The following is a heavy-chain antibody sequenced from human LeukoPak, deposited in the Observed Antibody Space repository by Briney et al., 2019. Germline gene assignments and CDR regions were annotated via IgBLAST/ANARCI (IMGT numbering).Heavy chain of an antibody. CDR2: ISSSSSTI. D-gene: IGHD7-27*01. J-gene: IGHJ6*03. CDR3: ARGYNWGSYYMDV. CDR1: GFTFSSYS. Sequence: PGGSLRLSCAASGFTFSSYSMNWVRQAPGKGLEWVSYISSSSSTIYYADSVKGRFTISRDNAKNSLYLQMNSLRAEDTAVYYCARGYNWGSYYMDVWGKGTTVTVSS. V-gene: IGHV3-48*01.